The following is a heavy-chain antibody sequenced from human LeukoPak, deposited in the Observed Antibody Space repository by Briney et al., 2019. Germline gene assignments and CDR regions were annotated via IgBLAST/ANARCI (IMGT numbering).Heavy chain of an antibody. Sequence: GSLRLSCAASGFTFSSYAMHWVRQAPGKGLEWVAVISYDGSNKYYADSVKGRFTISRDNSKNTLYLQMNSLRAEDTAVYYCAREAVNTARIEMATITGPFDYWGQGTLVTVSS. CDR2: ISYDGSNK. V-gene: IGHV3-30*04. CDR1: GFTFSSYA. CDR3: AREAVNTARIEMATITGPFDY. J-gene: IGHJ4*02. D-gene: IGHD5-24*01.